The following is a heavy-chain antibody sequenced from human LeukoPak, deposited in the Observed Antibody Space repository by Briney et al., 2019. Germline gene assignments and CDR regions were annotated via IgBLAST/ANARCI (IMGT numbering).Heavy chain of an antibody. V-gene: IGHV3-23*01. J-gene: IGHJ4*02. CDR2: ISGSGSST. D-gene: IGHD6-13*01. CDR3: ANRPAAAGFL. Sequence: GRSLRLSCAASGFTFSSYAMSWVRQAPGKGLEWVSAISGSGSSTYYADSVKGRFTISRDNSRNTLYLQMNSLRAEDTALYYCANRPAAAGFLWGQGTLVTVSS. CDR1: GFTFSSYA.